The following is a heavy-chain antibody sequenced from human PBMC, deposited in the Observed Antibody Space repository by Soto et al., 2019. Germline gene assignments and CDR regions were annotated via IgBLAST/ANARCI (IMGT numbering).Heavy chain of an antibody. D-gene: IGHD3-3*01. CDR3: ARVLLYNDFWSGYYPHYYYYYMDG. CDR1: GFTFSSYW. Sequence: EVQLVESGGGLVQPGGSLRLSCAASGFTFSSYWMSWVRQAPGKGLAWVANIKQDGSEKYYVDSVKGRFTISRDNAKNALYLPINSLRAEDTAVYYCARVLLYNDFWSGYYPHYYYYYMDGWGKGTTVTVSS. V-gene: IGHV3-7*01. CDR2: IKQDGSEK. J-gene: IGHJ6*03.